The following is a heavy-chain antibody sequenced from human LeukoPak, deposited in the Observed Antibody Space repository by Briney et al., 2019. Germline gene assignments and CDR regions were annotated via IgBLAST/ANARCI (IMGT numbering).Heavy chain of an antibody. J-gene: IGHJ4*02. CDR1: GFSLNNYA. Sequence: PGGSLRLSCAASGFSLNNYAMNWARQATGKGLEWVSAISASGGTTYNPDSVKGRFTISRDSAKNTLYLQINRLRAEDSAVYYCAKASSSWYSDFDYWGRGTLVTVSS. CDR3: AKASSSWYSDFDY. V-gene: IGHV3-23*01. CDR2: ISASGGTT. D-gene: IGHD6-13*01.